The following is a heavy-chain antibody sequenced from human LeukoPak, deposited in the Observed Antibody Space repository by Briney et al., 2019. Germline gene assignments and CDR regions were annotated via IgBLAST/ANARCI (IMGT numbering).Heavy chain of an antibody. V-gene: IGHV4-34*01. D-gene: IGHD3-10*01. Sequence: SETLSLTCAVYGGSFSGYYWSWIRQPPGKGLEWIGEINHSGSTNYNPSLKSRVTISVDTSKNQFSLKLSSVTAADTAVYYCARFILWSYSVDVWGQGTTVIVSS. CDR3: ARFILWSYSVDV. CDR2: INHSGST. J-gene: IGHJ6*02. CDR1: GGSFSGYY.